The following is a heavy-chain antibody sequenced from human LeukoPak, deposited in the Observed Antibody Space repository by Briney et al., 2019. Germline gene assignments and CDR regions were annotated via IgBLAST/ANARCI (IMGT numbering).Heavy chain of an antibody. J-gene: IGHJ4*02. D-gene: IGHD2-15*01. CDR2: IIGSGGST. CDR3: AKATLGSCSGARCYPFDY. CDR1: GFSFSTYA. V-gene: IGHV3-23*01. Sequence: PGGSLRLSCAASGFSFSTYAMNWVRQAPGKGLEWVSSIIGSGGSTYFADSVKGRFTISRDNSKNTLCLQMNSLRAEDTAIYYCAKATLGSCSGARCYPFDYWGQGTLVNVSS.